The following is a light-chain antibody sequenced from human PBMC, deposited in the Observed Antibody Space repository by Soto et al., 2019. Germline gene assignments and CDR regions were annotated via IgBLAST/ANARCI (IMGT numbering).Light chain of an antibody. CDR3: TSFAGSGTYA. CDR2: DVT. V-gene: IGLV2-14*01. CDR1: SSDVGGYNY. J-gene: IGLJ1*01. Sequence: QSVLTQPASVSGSPGQSIAISCTGTSSDVGGYNYVSWYQQYPGKDPKLIIFDVTNRASGVSDRFSGSKSGSTASLTISGLQADDEADYYCTSFAGSGTYAFGTGTKLTVL.